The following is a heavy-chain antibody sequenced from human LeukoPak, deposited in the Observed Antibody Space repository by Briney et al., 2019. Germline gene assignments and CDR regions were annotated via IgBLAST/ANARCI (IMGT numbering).Heavy chain of an antibody. CDR3: ARVEISSGYSGWFDP. CDR1: GYTFTGYY. Sequence: ASVKVSCKASGYTFTGYYMHWVRQAPGQGLEWMGWINPNSGGTNYAQKFQGRVTMTRDTSISTAYMELRSLRSDDTAVYYCARVEISSGYSGWFDPWGQGTLVTVSS. V-gene: IGHV1-2*02. CDR2: INPNSGGT. D-gene: IGHD3-22*01. J-gene: IGHJ5*02.